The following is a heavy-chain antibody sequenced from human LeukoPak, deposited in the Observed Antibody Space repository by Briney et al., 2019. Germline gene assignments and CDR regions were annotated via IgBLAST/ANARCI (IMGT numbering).Heavy chain of an antibody. CDR1: GFSVSRNY. J-gene: IGHJ4*02. V-gene: IGHV3-53*01. Sequence: GGSLRLSCVVSGFSVSRNYMSWVRQAPGKGLEWVSLIYAGDRTDYADSVKGRFTISRDSSKNTLHLQMNSLRVEDTAAYYCAKAVYSLDYWGQGTLVTVSS. D-gene: IGHD6-13*01. CDR3: AKAVYSLDY. CDR2: IYAGDRT.